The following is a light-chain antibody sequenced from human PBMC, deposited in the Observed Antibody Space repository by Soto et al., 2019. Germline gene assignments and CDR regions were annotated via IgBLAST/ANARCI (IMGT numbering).Light chain of an antibody. Sequence: QSVLTQPASVSGSPGQSITISCTGTSSDVATYNHVSWYQQYLGKAPKLMIYEVINRPSGVSNRFSGSKSGNTASLTISGLQAEDEGDYYCSSYTSSSTLVFGTGTKLTVL. V-gene: IGLV2-14*01. CDR1: SSDVATYNH. CDR2: EVI. J-gene: IGLJ1*01. CDR3: SSYTSSSTLV.